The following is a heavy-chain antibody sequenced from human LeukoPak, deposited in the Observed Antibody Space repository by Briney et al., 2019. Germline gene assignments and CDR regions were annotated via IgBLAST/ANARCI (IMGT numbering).Heavy chain of an antibody. J-gene: IGHJ5*02. CDR3: ARDEDYYDSSGYYARWFDP. CDR1: GGTFSSYT. CDR2: IIPILGIT. V-gene: IGHV1-69*04. Sequence: SVKVSCKASGGTFSSYTISWVRQAPGQGLEWMGRIIPILGITNYAQKFQGRVTITADKSTSTAYMELSSLRSEDTAVYYCARDEDYYDSSGYYARWFDPWGQGTLVTVSS. D-gene: IGHD3-22*01.